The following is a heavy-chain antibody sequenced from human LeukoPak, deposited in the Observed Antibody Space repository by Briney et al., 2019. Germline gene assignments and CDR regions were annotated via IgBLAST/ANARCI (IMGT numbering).Heavy chain of an antibody. CDR2: IIPIFGTA. D-gene: IGHD1-26*01. CDR1: GGTFSSYA. CDR3: ASDPAGIPENFDY. V-gene: IGHV1-69*13. Sequence: SVKVSCTASGGTFSSYAISWVRQAPGQGLEWMGGIIPIFGTANYAQKFQGRVTITADESTSTAYMELSSLRSEDTAVYYCASDPAGIPENFDYWGQGTLVTVSS. J-gene: IGHJ4*02.